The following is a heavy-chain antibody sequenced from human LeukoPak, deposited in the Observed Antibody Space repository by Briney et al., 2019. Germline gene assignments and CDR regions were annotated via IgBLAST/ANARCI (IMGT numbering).Heavy chain of an antibody. J-gene: IGHJ4*02. CDR2: IRYDGSNK. D-gene: IGHD2-2*01. V-gene: IGHV3-30*02. CDR1: GFTFSSYG. CDR3: AKGDCSFTSCYGAN. Sequence: GGSLRLSCAASGFTFSSYGMHWVRQAPGKGLEWVAFIRYDGSNKKYADSVKGRFTISRDTSKKTLYRQMNSLGVEDTSVYYCAKGDCSFTSCYGANWGQGTLVTASS.